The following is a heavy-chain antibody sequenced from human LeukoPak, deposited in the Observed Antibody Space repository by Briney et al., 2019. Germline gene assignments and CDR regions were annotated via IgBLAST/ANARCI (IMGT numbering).Heavy chain of an antibody. J-gene: IGHJ4*02. CDR3: ARGSASERGYSYGAIDY. CDR2: IYYSGST. Sequence: SETLSLTCTVSGGSISSSSYYWGWIRQPPGKGLEWIGSIYYSGSTYYNPSLKSRVTISVDTSKNQFSLKLSSVTAADTAVYYCARGSASERGYSYGAIDYWGQGTLVTVSS. CDR1: GGSISSSSYY. D-gene: IGHD5-18*01. V-gene: IGHV4-39*01.